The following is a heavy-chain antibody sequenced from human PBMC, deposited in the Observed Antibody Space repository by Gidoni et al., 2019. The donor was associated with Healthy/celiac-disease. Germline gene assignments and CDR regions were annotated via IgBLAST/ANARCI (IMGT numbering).Heavy chain of an antibody. CDR3: AGTYGDYDRSWFDP. V-gene: IGHV1-69*01. CDR2: IIPIFGTA. J-gene: IGHJ5*02. CDR1: GVTFSSYA. Sequence: QVQLVQSGAEVKKPGSSVKVSCKASGVTFSSYAISWVRQAPGQGLEWMGGIIPIFGTANYAQKFQGRVTITADESTSTAYMELSSLRSEDTAVYYCAGTYGDYDRSWFDPWGQGTLVTVSS. D-gene: IGHD4-17*01.